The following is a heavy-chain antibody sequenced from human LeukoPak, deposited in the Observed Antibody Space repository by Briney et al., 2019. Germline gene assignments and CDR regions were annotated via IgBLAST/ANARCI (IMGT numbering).Heavy chain of an antibody. J-gene: IGHJ4*02. Sequence: SETLSLTCTVSGDSITAYYWSWIRQPPGKGLEWIGDIYYKGSTNYNPSLKSRVTISVDTSKNHLSLKLTSVLAADTAIYYCVRRDNTGWNYFDYWGQGILVTVSS. CDR2: IYYKGST. CDR1: GDSITAYY. D-gene: IGHD6-19*01. CDR3: VRRDNTGWNYFDY. V-gene: IGHV4-59*08.